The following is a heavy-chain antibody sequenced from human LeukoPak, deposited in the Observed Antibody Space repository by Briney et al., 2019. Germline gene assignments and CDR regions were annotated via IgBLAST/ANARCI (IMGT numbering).Heavy chain of an antibody. J-gene: IGHJ4*02. CDR2: IKQDGSEE. CDR1: GFTFSRYW. Sequence: GGSLRLSCAASGFTFSRYWMSWVRQAPGKGLEWVANIKQDGSEEYYVDSVKGRFTISRDNAKNSLYLQMNSLRAEDTAVYYCARDEACYDYWGQGTLVTVSS. D-gene: IGHD2-15*01. V-gene: IGHV3-7*01. CDR3: ARDEACYDY.